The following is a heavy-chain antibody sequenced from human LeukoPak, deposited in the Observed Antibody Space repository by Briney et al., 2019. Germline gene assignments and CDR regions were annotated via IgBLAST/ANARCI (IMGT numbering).Heavy chain of an antibody. CDR1: GGSISSYY. CDR3: ARHVGHEGSNWFDP. CDR2: IYYSGST. Sequence: SETLSLTCTVSGGSISSYYWSWIRQPPGKGLEWIGYIYYSGSTNYNPSLKSRVTISVDTSKNQFSLKLSSVTAADTVVYYCARHVGHEGSNWFDPWGQGTLVTVSS. J-gene: IGHJ5*02. V-gene: IGHV4-59*08.